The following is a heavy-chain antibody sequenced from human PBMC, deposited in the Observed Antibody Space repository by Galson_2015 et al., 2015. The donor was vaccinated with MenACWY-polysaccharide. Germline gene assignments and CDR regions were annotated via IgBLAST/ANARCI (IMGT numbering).Heavy chain of an antibody. J-gene: IGHJ3*02. Sequence: LRLSCAASGFTFSDYYLSWIRQAPGKGLECISHISSSSGIIYYADSVKGRFTISRDNAKNSLYLQMNSLRAEDTAMYYCARSAWLDIWGQGTMVTVSS. CDR1: GFTFSDYY. V-gene: IGHV3-11*01. D-gene: IGHD6-25*01. CDR3: ARSAWLDI. CDR2: ISSSSGII.